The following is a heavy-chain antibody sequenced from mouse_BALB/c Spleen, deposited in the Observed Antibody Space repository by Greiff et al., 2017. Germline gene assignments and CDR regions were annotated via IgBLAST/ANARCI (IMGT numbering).Heavy chain of an antibody. Sequence: QVQLKESGPELVKPGASVKMSCKASGYTFTSYYIHWVKQRPGQGLEWIGWIYPGDGSTKYNEKFKGKTTLTADKSSSTAYMLLSSLTSEDSAIYFCARSGFYDGYNGYWGQGTTLTVSS. CDR1: GYTFTSYY. CDR2: IYPGDGST. CDR3: ARSGFYDGYNGY. D-gene: IGHD2-3*01. V-gene: IGHV1S56*01. J-gene: IGHJ2*01.